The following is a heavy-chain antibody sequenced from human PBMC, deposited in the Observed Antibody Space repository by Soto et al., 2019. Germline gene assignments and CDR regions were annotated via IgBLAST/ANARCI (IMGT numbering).Heavy chain of an antibody. CDR3: ARGGDIVVVTAPLDY. CDR1: GYTFTNYY. V-gene: IGHV1-46*01. CDR2: IKPSGGET. Sequence: QVQLVQSGAEVKKPGASVKVSCRASGYTFTNYYMHWVRQAPGQGLEWMGIIKPSGGETTYAQKFLGRATMTRDTSTGTPYMELSSLRSEDTAVYYCARGGDIVVVTAPLDYWGQGTLVTVSS. J-gene: IGHJ4*02. D-gene: IGHD2-21*02.